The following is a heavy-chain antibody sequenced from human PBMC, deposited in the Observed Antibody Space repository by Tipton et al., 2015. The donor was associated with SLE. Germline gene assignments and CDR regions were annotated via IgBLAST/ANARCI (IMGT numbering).Heavy chain of an antibody. Sequence: TLSLTCTVSGGSISSYHWSWIRQPPGKGLEWIGYMSYTGTNNYNPSLRSRVTISGDTSTNQFSLKLTSVSAADTAVYYCARLTPLSGWYGWVDYWGQGTLVTVSS. CDR2: MSYTGTN. J-gene: IGHJ4*02. CDR1: GGSISSYH. V-gene: IGHV4-59*13. CDR3: ARLTPLSGWYGWVDY. D-gene: IGHD6-19*01.